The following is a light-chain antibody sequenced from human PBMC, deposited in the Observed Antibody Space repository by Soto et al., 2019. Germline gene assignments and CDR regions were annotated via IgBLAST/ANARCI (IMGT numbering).Light chain of an antibody. CDR2: GAS. Sequence: ETVLTQSPGTLSLSPGERVTLSCRTSQSAPSSNLAWYQQKPGQAPRLLIYGASSRATGTPARFSGSGSGTDFTLTISSLEPEDSAVYYCQQRSNRLTFGGGTKVDIK. J-gene: IGKJ4*01. CDR3: QQRSNRLT. CDR1: QSAPSSN. V-gene: IGKV3D-20*02.